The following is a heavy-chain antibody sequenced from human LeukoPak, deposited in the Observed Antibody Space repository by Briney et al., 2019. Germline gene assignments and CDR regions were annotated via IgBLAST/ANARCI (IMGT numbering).Heavy chain of an antibody. CDR2: ISGSGGST. CDR1: GFTFSSYA. D-gene: IGHD1-26*01. Sequence: GVALRLSCAASGFTFSSYAMSWVPQAPGKGLEWGSAISGSGGSTYYADSVKGRFTISRDNSKNTLYLQMNSLRAEDTAVYYCAKDPRSGSYYDDFDYWGQGTLVTASS. J-gene: IGHJ4*02. CDR3: AKDPRSGSYYDDFDY. V-gene: IGHV3-23*01.